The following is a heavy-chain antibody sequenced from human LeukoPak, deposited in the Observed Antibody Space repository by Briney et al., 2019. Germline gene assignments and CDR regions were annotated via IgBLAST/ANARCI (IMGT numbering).Heavy chain of an antibody. CDR3: ARVNSCSWLYYYYYGMDV. CDR1: GFTFSSYW. CDR2: IKQDGSEK. D-gene: IGHD6-13*01. J-gene: IGHJ6*02. V-gene: IGHV3-7*03. Sequence: GGSLRLSCAASGFTFSSYWMSWVRQAPGKGLEWVANIKQDGSEKYYVDSVKGRFTISRDNAKNSLYLQMNSLRAEDTAVYYCARVNSCSWLYYYYYGMDVWGQGTTVTVSS.